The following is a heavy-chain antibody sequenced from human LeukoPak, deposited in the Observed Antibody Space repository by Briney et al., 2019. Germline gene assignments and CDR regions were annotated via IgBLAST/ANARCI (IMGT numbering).Heavy chain of an antibody. CDR1: GFTVSSNY. Sequence: GGSLRLSCAASGFTVSSNYMSWVRQAPGKGLEWVSVIYSGGRTYYADSVKGRFTISRDNSKNTLYLQMNSLRAEDTAVYYCARDRTEMATIYYYYYGMDVWGQGTTVTVSS. D-gene: IGHD5-24*01. J-gene: IGHJ6*02. CDR2: IYSGGRT. V-gene: IGHV3-66*01. CDR3: ARDRTEMATIYYYYYGMDV.